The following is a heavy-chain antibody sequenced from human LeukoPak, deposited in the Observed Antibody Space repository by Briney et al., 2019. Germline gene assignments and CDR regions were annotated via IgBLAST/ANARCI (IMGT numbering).Heavy chain of an antibody. J-gene: IGHJ4*02. CDR1: GGAISSGDYY. CDR2: IYYSGST. D-gene: IGHD3-10*01. Sequence: PSETLSLTCTVSGGAISSGDYYWSWIRQPPGKGLEWLGYIYYSGSTYYNPSLKSRVTISVDTSKNQFSLKLSSVTAADTAVYYCAGVLLWFGEANYFDYWGQGTLVTVSS. CDR3: AGVLLWFGEANYFDY. V-gene: IGHV4-30-4*01.